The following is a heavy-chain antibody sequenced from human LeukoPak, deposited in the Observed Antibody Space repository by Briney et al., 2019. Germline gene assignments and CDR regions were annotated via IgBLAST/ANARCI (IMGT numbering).Heavy chain of an antibody. J-gene: IGHJ4*02. CDR2: IYYSGST. D-gene: IGHD3-10*01. CDR1: GGSISSSSYY. Sequence: SETLSLTCPVSGGSISSSSYYWGWIRQPPGKGLEWIGSIYYSGSTYYNPSLKSRVTISVDTSKNQFSLKLRSVTAADTAVYYCATPYGSGKGRSLDYWGQGTLVTVSS. CDR3: ATPYGSGKGRSLDY. V-gene: IGHV4-39*01.